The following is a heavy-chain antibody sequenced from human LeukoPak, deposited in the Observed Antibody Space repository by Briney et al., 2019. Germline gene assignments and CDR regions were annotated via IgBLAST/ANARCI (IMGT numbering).Heavy chain of an antibody. CDR3: AKGAAAITYFDY. Sequence: PGGSLRLSCAASGFTFSRYWMHWVRQAPGKGLVWVSRINSEGSSTSYADSVKGRFTISRDNSKNTLYLQMNCLRAEDTAVYYCAKGAAAITYFDYWGQGTLVTVSS. CDR2: INSEGSST. CDR1: GFTFSRYW. J-gene: IGHJ4*02. D-gene: IGHD2-2*01. V-gene: IGHV3-74*01.